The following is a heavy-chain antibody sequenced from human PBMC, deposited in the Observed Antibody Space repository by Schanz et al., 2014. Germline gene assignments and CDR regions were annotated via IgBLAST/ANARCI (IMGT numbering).Heavy chain of an antibody. CDR3: AKGRFGELSAFDI. V-gene: IGHV3-23*04. Sequence: EVQLVESGGGLVQPGGSLRLSCAASGFTFTNYAMSWVRQAPGKGLEWVSLISDSGDTAYYADSVKGRFTISRDNSKSTLYLQMNSLRAEDTAVYYCAKGRFGELSAFDIWGQGTMVTVSS. CDR2: ISDSGDTA. J-gene: IGHJ3*02. CDR1: GFTFTNYA. D-gene: IGHD3-10*01.